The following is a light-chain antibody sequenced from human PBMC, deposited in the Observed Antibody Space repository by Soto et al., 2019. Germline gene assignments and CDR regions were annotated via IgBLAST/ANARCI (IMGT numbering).Light chain of an antibody. CDR1: NIGRKS. Sequence: SYELTQPPSVSVAPGKPARITCGGNNIGRKSVHWYQQKPGQAPVLAIYYDSDRPSGIPERFSGSNSGNTATLTISRVEAGDEADYYCQVWDSSSDHVVFGGGTKLTVL. CDR2: YDS. J-gene: IGLJ2*01. CDR3: QVWDSSSDHVV. V-gene: IGLV3-21*04.